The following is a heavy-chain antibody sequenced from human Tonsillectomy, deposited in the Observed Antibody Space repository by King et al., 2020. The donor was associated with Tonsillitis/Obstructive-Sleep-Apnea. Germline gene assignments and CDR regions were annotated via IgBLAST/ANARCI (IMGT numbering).Heavy chain of an antibody. CDR3: AREGVDICASTQDYYYYGMDV. CDR2: IIPILGIA. CDR1: GDTFSSHG. Sequence: QLVQSGAEVKKPGSSVKVPCKASGDTFSSHGISWVRQAPGQGLEWMGEIIPILGIANYAQKVQGRVTITADKSTSTAYMELSSLRSEDTAVYYCAREGVDICASTQDYYYYGMDVWGQGTTVTVSS. J-gene: IGHJ6*02. V-gene: IGHV1-69*10. D-gene: IGHD5-12*01.